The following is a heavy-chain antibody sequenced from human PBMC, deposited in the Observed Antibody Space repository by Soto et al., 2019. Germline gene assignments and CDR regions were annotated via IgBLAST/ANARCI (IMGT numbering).Heavy chain of an antibody. D-gene: IGHD3-10*01. CDR1: GGSISYYY. Sequence: SETLSLTCTVSGGSISYYYWSWIRQPAGKGLEWIGRIYTSGRTNYSPSLKSRVTMSVDTSKNQFSLKLSSVTAADTAVYYCARDRLRGYYYYGMDVWGQGTKVTVSS. CDR3: ARDRLRGYYYYGMDV. CDR2: IYTSGRT. J-gene: IGHJ6*02. V-gene: IGHV4-4*07.